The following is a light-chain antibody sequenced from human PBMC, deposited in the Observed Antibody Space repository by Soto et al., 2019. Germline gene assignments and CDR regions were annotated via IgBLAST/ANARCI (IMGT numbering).Light chain of an antibody. CDR3: QQYNNWPPRVT. J-gene: IGKJ4*01. V-gene: IGKV3-15*01. CDR1: QSVSSN. CDR2: DAS. Sequence: IVLTQSPATLSVSPRERATLSCRASQSVSSNLAWYQHKPGQAPRLLIYDASTRATGIPARFSGSGSGTDFTLTISSLQSEDFALYYCQQYNNWPPRVTFGGGTKVEIK.